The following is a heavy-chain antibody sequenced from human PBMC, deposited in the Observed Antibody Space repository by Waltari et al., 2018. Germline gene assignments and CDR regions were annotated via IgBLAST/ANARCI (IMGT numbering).Heavy chain of an antibody. V-gene: IGHV4-59*01. CDR2: IYYSGST. J-gene: IGHJ4*02. CDR3: ARDPDS. Sequence: QVQLQESGPGLVKPSETLSLTCTVSGGSISSYYWSWIRQPPGNGLEWIGYIYYSGSTNYHPSLKRRVTISVDTSKNQFSLKLSSVTAADTAVYYCARDPDSWGQGTLVTVSS. CDR1: GGSISSYY.